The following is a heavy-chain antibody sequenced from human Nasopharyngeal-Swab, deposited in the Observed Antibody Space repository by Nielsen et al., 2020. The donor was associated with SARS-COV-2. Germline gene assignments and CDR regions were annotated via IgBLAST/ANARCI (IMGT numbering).Heavy chain of an antibody. CDR3: ARGGWLRRDYYYVYYYMDV. Sequence: SVKVSCKASGYTFTGYYMHWVRHAPGEGLEWMGGIITVLPITRYAQKFRDRVTITADTSTSTAYMELSSLRSEDTATYYCARGGWLRRDYYYVYYYMDVWGKGTTVTVSS. V-gene: IGHV1-69*10. CDR2: IITVLPIT. J-gene: IGHJ6*03. CDR1: GYTFTGYY. D-gene: IGHD5-24*01.